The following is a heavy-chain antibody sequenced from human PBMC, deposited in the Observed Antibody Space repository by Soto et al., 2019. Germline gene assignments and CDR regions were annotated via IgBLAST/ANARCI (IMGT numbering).Heavy chain of an antibody. CDR2: INAYNGNT. Sequence: QVQLLQSVAEVKKPGASVKVSCKASGYTFTSYGISWVRQAPGQGLEWMGWINAYNGNTKYAQKPQGRVTMTTEPSTSIAYMELRSLGSDDTAVYDSSTVVPPFAPWGQRPRVPASS. CDR1: GYTFTSYG. D-gene: IGHD2-8*01. V-gene: IGHV1-18*01. J-gene: IGHJ5*02. CDR3: STVVPPFAP.